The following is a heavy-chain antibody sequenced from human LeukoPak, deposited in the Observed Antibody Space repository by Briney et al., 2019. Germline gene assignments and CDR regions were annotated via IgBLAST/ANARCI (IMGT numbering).Heavy chain of an antibody. CDR1: GYSFTTYG. D-gene: IGHD2-2*01. Sequence: GASVKVSCKASGYSFTTYGIDWVRQAPGQGLEWMGWISAYNGNTKNAQKFQGRVTLTTDTPTRTGYMELRSLTSDDTAIHYCAIIPSNRQLLPGDYWGQGTLVTVSS. J-gene: IGHJ4*02. CDR2: ISAYNGNT. CDR3: AIIPSNRQLLPGDY. V-gene: IGHV1-18*01.